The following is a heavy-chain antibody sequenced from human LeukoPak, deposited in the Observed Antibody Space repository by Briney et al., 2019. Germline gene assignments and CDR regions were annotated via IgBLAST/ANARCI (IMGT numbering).Heavy chain of an antibody. CDR3: ARDGDGYKSIPFDY. D-gene: IGHD5-24*01. Sequence: GGSLRLSCAASGFTFSSYSMNWVRQAPGKGLEWVSSISSSSSYIYYADSVKGRFTISRDNAKNSLYLQMNNLSIEDTAVYYCARDGDGYKSIPFDYWGQGALVTVSS. J-gene: IGHJ4*02. V-gene: IGHV3-21*06. CDR1: GFTFSSYS. CDR2: ISSSSSYI.